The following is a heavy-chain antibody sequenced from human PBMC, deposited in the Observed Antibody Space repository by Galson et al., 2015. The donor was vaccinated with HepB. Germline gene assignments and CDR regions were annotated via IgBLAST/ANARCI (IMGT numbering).Heavy chain of an antibody. D-gene: IGHD5-18*01. J-gene: IGHJ4*02. CDR2: IYYSGST. Sequence: QVQLQESGPGLVKPSETLSLTCTVSGGSISSSSYYWGWIRQPPGKGLEWIGSIYYSGSTYYNPSLKSRVTISVDTSKNQFSLKLSSVTAADTAVYYCAREYSYGYSYFDYWGQGTLVTVSS. V-gene: IGHV4-39*07. CDR1: GGSISSSSYY. CDR3: AREYSYGYSYFDY.